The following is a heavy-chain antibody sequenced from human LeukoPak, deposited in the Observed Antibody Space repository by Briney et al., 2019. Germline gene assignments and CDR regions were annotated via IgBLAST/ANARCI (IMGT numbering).Heavy chain of an antibody. D-gene: IGHD3-22*01. CDR1: GFTFSSYE. CDR3: ARDQAPDSSGTQGEFDP. J-gene: IGHJ5*02. Sequence: PGGSLRLSCAASGFTFSSYEMNWVRQAPGKGLEWVSYISSSSSTIYYADSVKGRFTISRDNAKNSLYLQMNSLRAEDTAVYYCARDQAPDSSGTQGEFDPWGQGTLVTVSS. V-gene: IGHV3-48*03. CDR2: ISSSSSTI.